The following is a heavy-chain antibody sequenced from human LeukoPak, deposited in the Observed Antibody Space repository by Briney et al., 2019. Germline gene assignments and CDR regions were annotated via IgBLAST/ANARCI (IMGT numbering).Heavy chain of an antibody. Sequence: SETLSLTCAVSGGSISSGGYSWSWIRQPPGKGLEWTGYIYHSGSTYYNPSLKSRVTISVDRSKNQFSLELSSVTAADTAVYYCARDHVTLDAFDIWGQGTMVTVSS. V-gene: IGHV4-30-2*01. CDR2: IYHSGST. D-gene: IGHD2-21*02. CDR1: GGSISSGGYS. J-gene: IGHJ3*02. CDR3: ARDHVTLDAFDI.